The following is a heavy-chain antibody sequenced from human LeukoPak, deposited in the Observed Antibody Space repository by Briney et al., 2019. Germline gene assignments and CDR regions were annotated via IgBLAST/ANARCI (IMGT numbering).Heavy chain of an antibody. Sequence: SETLSLTCTVSGGSISSYYWSWIRQPPGKGLEWIGYIYYSGSTNYNPSLKSRVTISVDTSKNQFSLKLSSVTAADTAVYYCARGEYSSGWYLDYWGQGTLVTVSS. J-gene: IGHJ4*02. D-gene: IGHD6-19*01. V-gene: IGHV4-59*01. CDR1: GGSISSYY. CDR3: ARGEYSSGWYLDY. CDR2: IYYSGST.